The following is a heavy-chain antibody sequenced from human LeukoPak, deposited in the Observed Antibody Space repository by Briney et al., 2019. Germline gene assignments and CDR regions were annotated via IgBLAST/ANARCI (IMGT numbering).Heavy chain of an antibody. V-gene: IGHV3-21*01. CDR2: ISSSSSYI. J-gene: IGHJ4*02. CDR3: ARGPVTSYCSGGSCLWYYFDY. CDR1: GFTFSSYS. Sequence: PGGSLRLSCAASGFTFSSYSMNWVRQAPGKGLEWVSSISSSSSYIYYADSVKGRFTISRDNAKNSLYLQMNSLRAEDTAVYYCARGPVTSYCSGGSCLWYYFDYWGQGTLVTVSS. D-gene: IGHD2-15*01.